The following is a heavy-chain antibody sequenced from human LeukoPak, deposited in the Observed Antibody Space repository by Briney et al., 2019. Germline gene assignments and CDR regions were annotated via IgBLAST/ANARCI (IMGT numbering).Heavy chain of an antibody. CDR1: GFTFSNYA. Sequence: PGGSLRLSCAASGFTFSNYAVSWVRQAPGKGLEWVSGISVSGDSANYADSVKGRFTISRDNSKNTLYLQVNSLRAEDTAIYYCAKWTRDFNYYDSSGYFDYWGQGTLVTVSS. V-gene: IGHV3-23*01. CDR2: ISVSGDSA. J-gene: IGHJ4*02. D-gene: IGHD3-22*01. CDR3: AKWTRDFNYYDSSGYFDY.